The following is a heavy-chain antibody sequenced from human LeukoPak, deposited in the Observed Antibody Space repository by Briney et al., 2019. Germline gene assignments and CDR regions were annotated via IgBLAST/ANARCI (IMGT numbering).Heavy chain of an antibody. D-gene: IGHD2-21*01. CDR3: ARVSQFPGISSDY. CDR1: GFIFSSHW. J-gene: IGHJ4*02. CDR2: ISSDGWST. Sequence: GGSLRLSCAASGFIFSSHWMHWVRQAPGKGLVWVSRISSDGWSTSYADSVKGRFTASRDNAEYTLYLQMNSLRAEDTAVYYCARVSQFPGISSDYWGQGSLVTVSS. V-gene: IGHV3-74*01.